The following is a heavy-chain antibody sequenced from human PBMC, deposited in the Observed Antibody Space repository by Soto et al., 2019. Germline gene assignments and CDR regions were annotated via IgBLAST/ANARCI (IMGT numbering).Heavy chain of an antibody. D-gene: IGHD1-26*01. CDR3: ASYRTMGC. CDR2: IKEDGSEK. V-gene: IGHV3-7*03. J-gene: IGHJ4*02. CDR1: GFTLSSFW. Sequence: EVQLVESGGGLVQPGGSLRLSCAASGFTLSSFWMSWVRQAPGKGLEWVASIKEDGSEKTYVDSVKGRFSISIDTAKNGLYLQMNSLRAEDAAVYYCASYRTMGCWGQGTPVTVSS.